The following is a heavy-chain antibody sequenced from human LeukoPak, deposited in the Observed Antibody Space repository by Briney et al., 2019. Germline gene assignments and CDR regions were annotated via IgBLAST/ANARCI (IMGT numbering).Heavy chain of an antibody. D-gene: IGHD3-22*01. V-gene: IGHV3-33*01. CDR1: GFTFSSYG. CDR3: ARTYYYDSSGYYSYYYYYGMDV. J-gene: IGHJ6*02. CDR2: IWYDGSNK. Sequence: GRSLRLSCAASGFTFSSYGMHWVRQAPGKGLEWVAVIWYDGSNKYYADSVKGRFTISRDNSKNTLYLQMNSLRAEDTAVYYCARTYYYDSSGYYSYYYYYGMDVWGQGTTVTVSS.